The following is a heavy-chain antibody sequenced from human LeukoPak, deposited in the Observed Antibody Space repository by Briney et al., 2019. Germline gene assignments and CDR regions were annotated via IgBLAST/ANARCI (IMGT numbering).Heavy chain of an antibody. D-gene: IGHD6-19*01. V-gene: IGHV1-46*01. J-gene: IGHJ4*02. CDR1: GYTFTSYY. Sequence: ASVKVSCKASGYTFTSYYMHWVRQAPGQGLEWMGIINPSGGSTSYAQKFQGRVTMTRDTSISTAYMELSRLRSDDTAVYYCARFSGWYLYYFDYWGQGTLVTVSS. CDR2: INPSGGST. CDR3: ARFSGWYLYYFDY.